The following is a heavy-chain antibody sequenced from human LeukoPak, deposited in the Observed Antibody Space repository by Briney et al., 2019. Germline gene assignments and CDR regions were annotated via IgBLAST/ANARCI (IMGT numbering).Heavy chain of an antibody. CDR1: GGSISSGGYY. Sequence: SETLSLTCTVSGGSISSGGYYWSWIRQHPGKGLEWIGYIYYSGTTYYNPSLKSRVTISVDTSKNQFSLKLSSVTAADTAVYYCAREGGGGDFDYWGQGTLVTVSS. CDR2: IYYSGTT. V-gene: IGHV4-31*03. D-gene: IGHD2-15*01. CDR3: AREGGGGDFDY. J-gene: IGHJ4*02.